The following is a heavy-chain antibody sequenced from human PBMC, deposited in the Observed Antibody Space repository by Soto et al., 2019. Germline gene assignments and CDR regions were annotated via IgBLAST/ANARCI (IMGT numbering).Heavy chain of an antibody. CDR1: GYTFTSYY. CDR2: INPSGGST. V-gene: IGHV1-46*01. D-gene: IGHD3-22*01. CDR3: ATEGTMIVVPSAFDI. J-gene: IGHJ3*02. Sequence: GASVKVSCKASGYTFTSYYMHWVRQAPGQGLEWMGIINPSGGSTSYAQKFQGRVTMTRDTSTSTVYMELSSLRSEDTAVYYCATEGTMIVVPSAFDIWGQGTMVTVSS.